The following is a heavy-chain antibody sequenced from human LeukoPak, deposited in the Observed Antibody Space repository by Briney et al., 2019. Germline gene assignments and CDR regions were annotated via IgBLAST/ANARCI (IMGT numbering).Heavy chain of an antibody. J-gene: IGHJ6*02. CDR1: GYTFTSYY. D-gene: IGHD2-15*01. CDR3: ARDQGSGDYYYYGMDD. Sequence: ASVKVSCKASGYTFTSYYMHWVRQAPGQGLEWMGIINPSGGSTSYAQKFQGRVTMTRDTSTSTVYMELSSLRSEDTAVYYCARDQGSGDYYYYGMDDWGQGTTVTVSS. V-gene: IGHV1-46*01. CDR2: INPSGGST.